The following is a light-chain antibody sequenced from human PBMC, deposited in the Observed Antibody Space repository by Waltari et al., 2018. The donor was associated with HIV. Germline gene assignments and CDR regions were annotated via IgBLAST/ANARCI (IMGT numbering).Light chain of an antibody. CDR2: DAT. CDR3: QQYEKLPLT. V-gene: IGKV1-33*01. J-gene: IGKJ3*01. Sequence: IQVTQSPSSLSASVGDRVTITCQASQDINKYLNWYQQRPGKAPKLLIYDATNLERGVPSRFSGAGSGTEFTFNISSLQPEDFATYYCQQYEKLPLTFGEGTRVDIK. CDR1: QDINKY.